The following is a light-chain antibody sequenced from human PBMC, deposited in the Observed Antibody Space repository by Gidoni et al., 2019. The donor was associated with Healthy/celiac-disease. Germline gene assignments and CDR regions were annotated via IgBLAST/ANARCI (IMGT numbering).Light chain of an antibody. CDR1: QSISSW. CDR2: KAP. V-gene: IGKV1-5*03. Sequence: DIQMTQSPSTLSASVGDRVTITCRASQSISSWLAWYQQKPGKAPKLLIYKAPSLESGIPSRFSGSGSGTEFTLTISSLQPDDFATYYCKQYNSPGTFGQGTKLEIK. CDR3: KQYNSPGT. J-gene: IGKJ2*01.